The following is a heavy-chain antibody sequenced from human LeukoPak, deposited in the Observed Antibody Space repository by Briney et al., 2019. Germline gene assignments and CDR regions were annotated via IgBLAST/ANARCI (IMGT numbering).Heavy chain of an antibody. CDR1: GFTFINYY. CDR3: ARDLDYGEKSEDY. D-gene: IGHD4/OR15-4a*01. Sequence: ASVKVSCKASGFTFINYYMHWVRQAPGQGLEWLGIINLSGGSTHYLQKFQDRVTMTRDTSTSTVYMELSSLRSEDTAVYYCARDLDYGEKSEDYWGQGTLVTVSS. J-gene: IGHJ4*02. V-gene: IGHV1-46*01. CDR2: INLSGGST.